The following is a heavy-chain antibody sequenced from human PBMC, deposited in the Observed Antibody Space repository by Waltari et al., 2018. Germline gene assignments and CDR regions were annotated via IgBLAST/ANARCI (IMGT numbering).Heavy chain of an antibody. Sequence: QVQLQESGPGLVKPSETLSLTRTVSGGSISSYYWSWIRQPPGKGLEWIGYIYYSGSTNYNPSLKSRVTISVDTSKNQFSLKLSSVTAADTAVYYCARVGGVLMVFAPTGGWFDPWGQGTLVTVSS. CDR1: GGSISSYY. CDR3: ARVGGVLMVFAPTGGWFDP. J-gene: IGHJ5*02. CDR2: IYYSGST. V-gene: IGHV4-59*01. D-gene: IGHD2-8*01.